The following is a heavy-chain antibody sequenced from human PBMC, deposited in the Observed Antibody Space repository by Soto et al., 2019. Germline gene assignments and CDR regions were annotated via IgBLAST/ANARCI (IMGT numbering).Heavy chain of an antibody. CDR2: ISGSGGST. Sequence: EVQLLESGGGLVQPGGSLRLSCAASGFTFSSYAMSWVRQAPGKGLEWVSAISGSGGSTYYADSVKGRFTISRDNSKHALDLQKNSLRGDGTAVYYCAKEFTRAVGGTFDYWGQGTLVPVSS. D-gene: IGHD6-19*01. J-gene: IGHJ4*02. V-gene: IGHV3-23*01. CDR3: AKEFTRAVGGTFDY. CDR1: GFTFSSYA.